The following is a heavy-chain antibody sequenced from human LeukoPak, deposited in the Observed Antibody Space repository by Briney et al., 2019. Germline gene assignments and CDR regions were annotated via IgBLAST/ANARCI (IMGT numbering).Heavy chain of an antibody. CDR1: GGSISSDGYS. CDR3: ARGRKYSSSWYEGPQNWFDP. D-gene: IGHD6-13*01. V-gene: IGHV4-30-4*07. J-gene: IGHJ5*02. Sequence: SETLSLTCAVSGGSISSDGYSWNWIRQPPGKGLEWIGYIYYSGSTYDNPSLKSRVTISVDTSKNQFSLKLTSVTAADTAVYYCARGRKYSSSWYEGPQNWFDPWGQGTLVTVSS. CDR2: IYYSGST.